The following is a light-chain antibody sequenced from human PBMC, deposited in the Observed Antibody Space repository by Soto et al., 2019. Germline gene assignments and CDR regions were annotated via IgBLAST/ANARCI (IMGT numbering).Light chain of an antibody. CDR1: TSNIWSHN. CDR3: GTWDSSLNVV. J-gene: IGLJ2*01. V-gene: IGLV1-51*01. Sequence: QSVLTQPPSVSAAPGQKVTISCSGSTSNIWSHNVFWYQQVPGGAPKLLIYDSFKQYSGIPDRYSGSKSDTSATLDITGLQTGDEADYYCGTWDSSLNVVFGGGTKLTVL. CDR2: DSF.